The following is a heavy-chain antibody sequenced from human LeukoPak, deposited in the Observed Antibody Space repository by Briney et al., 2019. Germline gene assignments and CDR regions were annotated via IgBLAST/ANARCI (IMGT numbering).Heavy chain of an antibody. V-gene: IGHV4-59*01. D-gene: IGHD3-16*01. CDR2: IYVSGKT. Sequence: PSETLSLTCTVSGDSISSYCWSWIRQPPGKGLEWIGYIYVSGKTNYNASLISRVTISVDTSKNQFSLKLTSVTPADTAVYYCARGGGTLDYWGQGTLVTVSS. CDR3: ARGGGTLDY. J-gene: IGHJ4*02. CDR1: GDSISSYC.